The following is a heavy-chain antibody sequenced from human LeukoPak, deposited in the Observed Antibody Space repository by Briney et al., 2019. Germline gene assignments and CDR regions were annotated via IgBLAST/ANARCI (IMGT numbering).Heavy chain of an antibody. CDR2: IKQDGSEK. Sequence: GGSLRLSCAASGFTFSDYWMTWVRHAPGKGLEWVADIKQDGSEKYYMDSVKGRFTISRDNAKNSLYLQMNSLRAEDTAVYYCARRAYGAFDIWGQGTMVTVSS. V-gene: IGHV3-7*05. CDR1: GFTFSDYW. D-gene: IGHD2-8*01. J-gene: IGHJ3*02. CDR3: ARRAYGAFDI.